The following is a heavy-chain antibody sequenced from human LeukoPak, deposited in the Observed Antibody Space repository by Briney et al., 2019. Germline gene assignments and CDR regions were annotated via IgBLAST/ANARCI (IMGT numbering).Heavy chain of an antibody. CDR3: ARRLVVVTASSYWYFDL. CDR2: IYTSGST. D-gene: IGHD2-21*02. Sequence: PSETLSLTCTVSGGSISSYYWSWIRQPAGKGLEWIGRIYTSGSTNYNPSLKSRVTMSVDTSKNQFSLKLSSVTAADTAVYYCARRLVVVTASSYWYFDLWGRGTLVTVSS. CDR1: GGSISSYY. J-gene: IGHJ2*01. V-gene: IGHV4-4*07.